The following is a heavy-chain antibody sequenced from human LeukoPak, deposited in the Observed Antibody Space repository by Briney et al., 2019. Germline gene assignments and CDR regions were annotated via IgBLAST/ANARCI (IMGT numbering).Heavy chain of an antibody. V-gene: IGHV3-30-3*01. Sequence: GGSLRLSCAASGFTFSSYAMHWVRQAPGKGLEWVAVISYDGSNKYYADSVKGRFTISRDNSKNTLYLQMNSLRAEDTAVYYCAREYYDFWSGYTYYYYYYGMDVWGQGTTVTVSS. D-gene: IGHD3-3*01. CDR1: GFTFSSYA. CDR3: AREYYDFWSGYTYYYYYYGMDV. J-gene: IGHJ6*02. CDR2: ISYDGSNK.